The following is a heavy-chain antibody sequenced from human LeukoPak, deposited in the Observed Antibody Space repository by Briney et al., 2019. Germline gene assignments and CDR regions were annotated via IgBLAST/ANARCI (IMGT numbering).Heavy chain of an antibody. D-gene: IGHD3-16*02. J-gene: IGHJ4*02. CDR3: AKDGNYDYVWGSYRYDY. Sequence: GSLRLSCAGSGFTFSSYAMSWVRQAPGKGLEWVSAISGGGGSTYYADSVKGRFTISRDNSKNTLYLQMNSLRAEDTAVYYCAKDGNYDYVWGSYRYDYWGQGTLVTVSS. V-gene: IGHV3-23*01. CDR2: ISGGGGST. CDR1: GFTFSSYA.